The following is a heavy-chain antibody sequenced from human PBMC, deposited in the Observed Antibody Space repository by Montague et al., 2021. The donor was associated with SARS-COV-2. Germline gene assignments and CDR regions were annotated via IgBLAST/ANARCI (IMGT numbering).Heavy chain of an antibody. D-gene: IGHD5-12*01. V-gene: IGHV3-33*01. CDR2: IWDNGSNK. CDR1: GFTFRSYG. J-gene: IGHJ4*02. CDR3: ARDSRGDSEHFDY. Sequence: SLRLSCAASGFTFRSYGMHWVRQAPGKGLEWVAVIWDNGSNKYYADSVKGRFTISRDNSKNTLYLQMNSLRAEDTAVYYCARDSRGDSEHFDYWGQGTLVTVSS.